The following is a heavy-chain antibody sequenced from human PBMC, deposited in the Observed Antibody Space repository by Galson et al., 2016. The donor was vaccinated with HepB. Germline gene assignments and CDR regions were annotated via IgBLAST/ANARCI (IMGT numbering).Heavy chain of an antibody. V-gene: IGHV1-18*01. CDR1: GYNFTSYG. J-gene: IGHJ4*02. CDR2: SSAYNGKT. Sequence: SVKVSCKASGYNFTSYGISWVRQVPGQGLEWVGWSSAYNGKTNYAQNLQDSVTMTTDTYKNTAYMELRSLRSDDTAVYYCARDIRRITMIQVERFDYWGQGTLVTVSS. CDR3: ARDIRRITMIQVERFDY. D-gene: IGHD3-22*01.